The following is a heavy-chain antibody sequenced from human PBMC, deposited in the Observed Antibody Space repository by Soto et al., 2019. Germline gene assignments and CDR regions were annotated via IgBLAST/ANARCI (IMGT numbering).Heavy chain of an antibody. V-gene: IGHV3-48*01. CDR3: ARGAYLNWFDP. Sequence: GGSLRLSCAASGFTLNNYAMNWVRQAPGKGLEWISYISSTSVTIYYADSVRGRFTISRDNAKNSLFLQMNSLRAEDTAVYYCARGAYLNWFDPWGQGTLVTVSS. J-gene: IGHJ5*02. CDR2: ISSTSVTI. CDR1: GFTLNNYA.